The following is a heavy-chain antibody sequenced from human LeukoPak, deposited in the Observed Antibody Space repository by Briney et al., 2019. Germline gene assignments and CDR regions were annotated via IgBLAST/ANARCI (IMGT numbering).Heavy chain of an antibody. CDR2: IIDTGST. CDR1: DGSFSGYY. V-gene: IGHV4-34*12. CDR3: ARQAYNWNENFDY. J-gene: IGHJ4*02. Sequence: PSETLSLTCAVYDGSFSGYYWTWIRQPPGKGLEWIGEIIDTGSTKYNSSLKSRVTISVDTSKNQFSLKLSSVTAADTAVYYCARQAYNWNENFDYWGQGTLVTVSS. D-gene: IGHD1-20*01.